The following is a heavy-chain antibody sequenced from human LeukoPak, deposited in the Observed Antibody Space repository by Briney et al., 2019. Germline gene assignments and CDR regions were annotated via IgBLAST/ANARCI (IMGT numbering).Heavy chain of an antibody. CDR2: IFNTGNT. CDR3: ASRPADTTWYGVFDY. Sequence: SETLSLTCSVSGVSINSHYWSWLRQPPGKRLEWIGYIFNTGNTNYNPSLASRVTMSVDTSRAQFFLRLSPVTAADTAIYYCASRPADTTWYGVFDYWSQGTLVTV. D-gene: IGHD3-10*01. J-gene: IGHJ4*02. V-gene: IGHV4-59*11. CDR1: GVSINSHY.